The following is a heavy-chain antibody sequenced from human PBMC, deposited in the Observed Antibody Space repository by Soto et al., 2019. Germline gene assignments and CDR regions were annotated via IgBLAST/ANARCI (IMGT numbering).Heavy chain of an antibody. V-gene: IGHV3-48*01. D-gene: IGHD4-17*01. CDR3: AQAVVYGDINWFDP. CDR2: ISSSSTI. J-gene: IGHJ5*02. Sequence: PGGSLRLSCAASGFTFSSYSMNWVRQAPGKGLEWVSYISSSSTIYYADSVKGRFTISRDNAKNSLYLQMNSLRAEDTAVYYCAQAVVYGDINWFDPWGQGTLVTSPQ. CDR1: GFTFSSYS.